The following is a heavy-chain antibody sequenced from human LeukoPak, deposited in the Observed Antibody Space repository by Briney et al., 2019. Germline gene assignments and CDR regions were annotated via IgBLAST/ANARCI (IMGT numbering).Heavy chain of an antibody. D-gene: IGHD3-9*01. CDR1: GGSFSGYY. J-gene: IGHJ5*02. V-gene: IGHV4-34*01. CDR3: ASRVHYDILTGQNWFDP. Sequence: SETLSLTCAVYGGSFSGYYWSWIRQPPGKGLEWIGEINHSGSTNYNLSLKSRVTISVDTSKNQFSLKLSSVTAADTAVYYCASRVHYDILTGQNWFDPWGQGTLVTVSS. CDR2: INHSGST.